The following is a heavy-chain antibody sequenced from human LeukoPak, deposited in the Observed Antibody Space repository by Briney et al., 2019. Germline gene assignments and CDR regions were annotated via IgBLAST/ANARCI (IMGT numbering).Heavy chain of an antibody. J-gene: IGHJ5*02. D-gene: IGHD6-19*01. CDR2: INHSGST. CDR1: GFTFSRYW. V-gene: IGHV4-34*01. Sequence: GSLRLSCAASGFTFSRYWMTWVRQAPGKGLEWIGEINHSGSTNYNPSLKSRVTISVDTSKNQFSLKLSSVTAADTAVYYCARQRMGGWYSHINPNWFDPWGQGTLVTVSS. CDR3: ARQRMGGWYSHINPNWFDP.